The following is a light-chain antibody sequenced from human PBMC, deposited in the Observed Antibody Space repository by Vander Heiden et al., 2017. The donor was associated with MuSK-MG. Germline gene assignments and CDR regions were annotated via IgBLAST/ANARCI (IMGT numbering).Light chain of an antibody. V-gene: IGKV2-28*01. CDR3: SQALQTLYT. J-gene: IGKJ2*01. CDR2: LGS. CDR1: QSLLHSNGYNY. Sequence: DIVMTQSPLSLPVTPGEPASISCRSSQSLLHSNGYNYLDWYLQKPGQSPQLLIYLGSNRASGVPDRFSGSGSGTDFTLKISRVEAEHVGVYYCSQALQTLYTFGQGTKLEIK.